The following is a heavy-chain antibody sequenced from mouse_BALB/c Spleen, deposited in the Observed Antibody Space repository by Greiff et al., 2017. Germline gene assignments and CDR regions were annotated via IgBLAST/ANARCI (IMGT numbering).Heavy chain of an antibody. J-gene: IGHJ4*01. Sequence: VQLQQSGPELVKPGASVKISCKASGYSFTSYYIHWVKQRPGQGLEWIGWIFPGSGNTKYNEKFKGKATLTADTSSSTAYMQLSSLTSEDSAVYFCARSTMITTGRSYYAMDYWGQGTSVTVSS. CDR2: IFPGSGNT. CDR3: ARSTMITTGRSYYAMDY. V-gene: IGHV1-66*01. CDR1: GYSFTSYY. D-gene: IGHD2-4*01.